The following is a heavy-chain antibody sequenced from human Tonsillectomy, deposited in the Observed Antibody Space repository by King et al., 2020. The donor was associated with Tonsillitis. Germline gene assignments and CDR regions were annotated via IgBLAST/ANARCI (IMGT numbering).Heavy chain of an antibody. Sequence: VQLVESGGGLVKPGGSLRLSCTASGFSFSSYAMNWVRQAPGKGLEWGSSISSTSKYIFYADSVKGRFTISRDNAKNSLFLQMSGLRAGDTAVYYCARDVLGGFDYWGQGTLVPVSS. J-gene: IGHJ4*02. D-gene: IGHD3-16*01. V-gene: IGHV3-21*01. CDR3: ARDVLGGFDY. CDR1: GFSFSSYA. CDR2: ISSTSKYI.